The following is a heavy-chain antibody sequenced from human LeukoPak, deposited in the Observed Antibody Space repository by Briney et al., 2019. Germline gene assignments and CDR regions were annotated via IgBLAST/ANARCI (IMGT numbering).Heavy chain of an antibody. CDR1: GGSFSSYA. D-gene: IGHD1-26*01. CDR2: ILPIVNTA. V-gene: IGHV1-69*13. CDR3: ARGAINSGGYDAYFDY. J-gene: IGHJ4*02. Sequence: ASVKVSCKASGGSFSSYAISWVRQAPGQGLEWMGGILPIVNTADYAQKFQGRVTITADESTSTAYMDLSSLRSEDTAVYYCARGAINSGGYDAYFDYWGQGTLVTVSS.